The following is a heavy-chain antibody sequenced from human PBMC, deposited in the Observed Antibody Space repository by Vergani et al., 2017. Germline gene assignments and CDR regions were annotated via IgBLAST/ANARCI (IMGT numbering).Heavy chain of an antibody. V-gene: IGHV4-59*02. J-gene: IGHJ5*02. CDR1: GVSVTDYN. Sequence: QAQLQESGPGLVKPSETLSLTCHVFGVSVTDYNCNRIRQAPGKGLECIGSLSTTGGATHASHNPSLKNRVSISVDTSKSQFSLRLTSVTAADSAIYYCAGDTHSWQRADRWGQGLLVSVSS. CDR3: AGDTHSWQRADR. CDR2: LSTTGGA. D-gene: IGHD6-13*01.